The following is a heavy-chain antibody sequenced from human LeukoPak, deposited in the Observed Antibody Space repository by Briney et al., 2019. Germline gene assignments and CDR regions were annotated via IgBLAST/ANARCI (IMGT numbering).Heavy chain of an antibody. D-gene: IGHD2-2*01. Sequence: SETLSLTCAAYGGSFSGYYWSWIRQPPGKGLEWIGEINHSGSTNYNPSLKSRVTISVDTSKNQFSLKLSSVTAADTAVYYCARYCSSTSCYVGFDYWGQGTLVTVSS. CDR1: GGSFSGYY. V-gene: IGHV4-34*01. J-gene: IGHJ4*02. CDR3: ARYCSSTSCYVGFDY. CDR2: INHSGST.